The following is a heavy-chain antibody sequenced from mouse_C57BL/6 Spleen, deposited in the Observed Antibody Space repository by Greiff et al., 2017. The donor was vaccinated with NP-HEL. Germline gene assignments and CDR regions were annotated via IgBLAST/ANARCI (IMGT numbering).Heavy chain of an antibody. CDR3: ARDPGAYQYYFDY. D-gene: IGHD2-10*01. CDR2: ISDGGSYT. CDR1: GFTFSSYA. J-gene: IGHJ2*01. V-gene: IGHV5-4*01. Sequence: EVKLMESGGGLVKPGGSLKLSCAASGFTFSSYAMSWVRQTPEKRLEWVATISDGGSYTYYPDNVKGRFTISRDNAKNNLYLQMSHLKSEDTAMYYCARDPGAYQYYFDYWGQGTTLTVSS.